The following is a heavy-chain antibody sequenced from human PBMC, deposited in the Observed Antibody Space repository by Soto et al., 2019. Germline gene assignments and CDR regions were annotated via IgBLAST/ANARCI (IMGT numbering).Heavy chain of an antibody. CDR2: IYSSGAT. D-gene: IGHD3-22*01. J-gene: IGHJ4*02. Sequence: SETLSLTCTVSGGSISGTDYYWTWIRQPPGKGLEWIGYIYSSGATSYNPSLESRVTISGDTSKNQFSLKLNSVTAADTAVYYCARDRGSDYDSTSGYYYYWGQGTLVTVSS. CDR3: ARDRGSDYDSTSGYYYY. V-gene: IGHV4-30-4*01. CDR1: GGSISGTDYY.